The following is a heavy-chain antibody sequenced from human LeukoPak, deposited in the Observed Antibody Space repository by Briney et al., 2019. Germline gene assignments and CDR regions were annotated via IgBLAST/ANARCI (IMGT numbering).Heavy chain of an antibody. CDR1: GYSISSGYY. D-gene: IGHD3-22*01. Sequence: SETLSLTCTVSGYSISSGYYWGWIRQPPGKGLEWIGSIYHSGSTYYNPSLKSRVTISVDTSKNQFSLKVNSVTAADTAVYYCARKGPASYYYDTSGYFWFEYWGQGTQVTVSS. V-gene: IGHV4-38-2*02. CDR3: ARKGPASYYYDTSGYFWFEY. CDR2: IYHSGST. J-gene: IGHJ4*02.